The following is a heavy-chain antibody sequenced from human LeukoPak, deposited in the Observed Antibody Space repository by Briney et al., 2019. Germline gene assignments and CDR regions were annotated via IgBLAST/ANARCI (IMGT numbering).Heavy chain of an antibody. V-gene: IGHV3-23*01. D-gene: IGHD3-10*01. Sequence: GGTLRLSCAASGFTFSSYGMSWVRQAPGKGLEWVSAISGSGGSTYYADSVKGRFTISRDNSKNTLYLQMNSLRAEDTAVYYCARVGDVRGVTLSDYWGQGTLVTVSS. J-gene: IGHJ4*02. CDR3: ARVGDVRGVTLSDY. CDR1: GFTFSSYG. CDR2: ISGSGGST.